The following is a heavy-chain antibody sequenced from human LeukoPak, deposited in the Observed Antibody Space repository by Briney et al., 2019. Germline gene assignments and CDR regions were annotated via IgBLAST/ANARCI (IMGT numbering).Heavy chain of an antibody. CDR2: ISAYNGNT. Sequence: ASVTVSCKASGYTFTSYGISWVRQAPGQGLEWMGWISAYNGNTNYAQKLQGRVTMTTDTSTSTAYMELRRLRSDDTAVYYCARTMGIKHYDAFDIWGQGTMVTVSS. V-gene: IGHV1-18*01. J-gene: IGHJ3*02. CDR1: GYTFTSYG. D-gene: IGHD7-27*01. CDR3: ARTMGIKHYDAFDI.